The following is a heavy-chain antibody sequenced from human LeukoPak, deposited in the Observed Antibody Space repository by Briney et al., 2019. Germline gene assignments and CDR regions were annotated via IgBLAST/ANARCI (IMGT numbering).Heavy chain of an antibody. CDR3: ATTLPYSYGWRYAFDI. D-gene: IGHD5-18*01. V-gene: IGHV5-51*01. Sequence: GESLKISCKGSGYSYTSYWIGWVRQMPGKGLEWMGIIYPGDSDTRYSPSFQGQVTISADNSISTAYLQWSSLKASDTAMYYCATTLPYSYGWRYAFDIWGQGTMVTVSS. CDR2: IYPGDSDT. CDR1: GYSYTSYW. J-gene: IGHJ3*02.